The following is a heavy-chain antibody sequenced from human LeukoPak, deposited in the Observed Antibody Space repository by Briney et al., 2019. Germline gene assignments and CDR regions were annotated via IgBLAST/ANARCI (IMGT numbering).Heavy chain of an antibody. CDR1: GFTFSTYA. D-gene: IGHD3-10*01. CDR3: ARGGWDFDY. Sequence: PGGSLRLSCAASGFTFSTYAMSWVRQAPGKGLEWVAYISSSSSTIYYADSVRGRFTISRDNAKNSLYLQMNSLRDEDTAVYYCARGGWDFDYWGQGTLVTVSS. CDR2: ISSSSSTI. J-gene: IGHJ4*02. V-gene: IGHV3-48*02.